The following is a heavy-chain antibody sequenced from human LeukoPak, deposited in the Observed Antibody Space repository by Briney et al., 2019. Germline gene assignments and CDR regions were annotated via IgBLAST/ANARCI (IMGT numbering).Heavy chain of an antibody. V-gene: IGHV1-2*02. CDR2: INPNSGGT. J-gene: IGHJ3*02. CDR1: GYTFTGYY. CDR3: ARDVDYDFWSGYSPRGNAFDI. D-gene: IGHD3-3*01. Sequence: ASVKVSCKASGYTFTGYYMHWVRQAPGQGLEWMGWINPNSGGTNYAQKFQGRVTMTRDTSISTAYMELSRLRSDDTAVYYCARDVDYDFWSGYSPRGNAFDIWGQGTMVTVSS.